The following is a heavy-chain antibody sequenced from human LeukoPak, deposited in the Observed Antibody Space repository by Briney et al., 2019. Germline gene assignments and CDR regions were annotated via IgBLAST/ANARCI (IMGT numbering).Heavy chain of an antibody. Sequence: SETLSLTCTVFGGSISSYYWSWIRQPAGKGLEWIGRIYTSGSTNYNPSLKSRVTMSVDTSKNQFSLKLSSVTAADTAVYYCARDQGDYGDYVLYYYYYYMDVWGKGTTVTVSS. CDR1: GGSISSYY. D-gene: IGHD4-17*01. CDR3: ARDQGDYGDYVLYYYYYYMDV. CDR2: IYTSGST. V-gene: IGHV4-4*07. J-gene: IGHJ6*03.